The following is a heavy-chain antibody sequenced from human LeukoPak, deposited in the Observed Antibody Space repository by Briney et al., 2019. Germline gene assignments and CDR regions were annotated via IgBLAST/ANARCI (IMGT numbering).Heavy chain of an antibody. CDR2: MNPNSSNT. D-gene: IGHD3-10*01. Sequence: ASVKVSCKASGYTFTSYDINWVRQATGQGLEWMGWMNPNSSNTGYAQKFQGRVTITRNTSISTAYMELSSLRSEDTAVYYCARGLFTMVRGVRLDFDYWGQGTLVPVSS. CDR3: ARGLFTMVRGVRLDFDY. V-gene: IGHV1-8*03. CDR1: GYTFTSYD. J-gene: IGHJ4*02.